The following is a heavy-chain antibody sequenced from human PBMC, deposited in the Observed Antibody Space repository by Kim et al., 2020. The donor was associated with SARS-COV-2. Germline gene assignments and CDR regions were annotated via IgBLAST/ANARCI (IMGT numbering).Heavy chain of an antibody. J-gene: IGHJ4*02. Sequence: SETLSLTCTVSGGSISSYYWSWIRQPPGKGLEWMGYIYYSGSTNYNPSFKSRVTISVDTSKNQFSLKLSSVTAADTAVYYCARGRGSSWYHFDYWGQGTLVTVSS. CDR1: GGSISSYY. D-gene: IGHD6-13*01. CDR2: IYYSGST. V-gene: IGHV4-59*13. CDR3: ARGRGSSWYHFDY.